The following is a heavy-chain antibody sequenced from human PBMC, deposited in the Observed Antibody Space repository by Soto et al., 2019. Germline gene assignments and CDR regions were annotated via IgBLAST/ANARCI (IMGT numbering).Heavy chain of an antibody. V-gene: IGHV4-39*01. CDR2: MYYSGST. D-gene: IGHD4-17*01. CDR3: AADTVTLYYYYYGMDV. J-gene: IGHJ6*02. CDR1: GGSISSRRYY. Sequence: SETLALACTLCGGSISSRRYYWGWISQPPGKGLEWIGSMYYSGSTYYNPSLKSRVTISVDTSKNQFSLKLSSVTAADTAVYYCAADTVTLYYYYYGMDVWGQGTTVTVSS.